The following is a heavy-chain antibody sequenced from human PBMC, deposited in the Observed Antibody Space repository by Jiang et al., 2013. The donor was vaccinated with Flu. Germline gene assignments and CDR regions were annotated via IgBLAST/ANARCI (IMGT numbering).Heavy chain of an antibody. Sequence: GLVKPSQTLSLTCTVTGGSISSGNYYWSWIRQYPGKGLDWIGHIYYTGSTYYNPSLKSRVTISVDTSKNQFSLMLNSVTAADTAVYYCARDNNHLLIHPYYYGLDLWGQGTTVTV. CDR1: GGSISSGNYY. D-gene: IGHD2-2*01. V-gene: IGHV4-31*03. CDR3: ARDNNHLLIHPYYYGLDL. CDR2: IYYTGST. J-gene: IGHJ6*02.